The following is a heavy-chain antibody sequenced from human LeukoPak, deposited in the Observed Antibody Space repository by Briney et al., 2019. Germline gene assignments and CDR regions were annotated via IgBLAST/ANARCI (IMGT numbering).Heavy chain of an antibody. Sequence: SETLSLTCTVSGGSMSGYFWSWIRQPAGNGLEWIGRIYVGGTTNYNPSLKSRVTLSLEPSKKQFSLRLTSVTAADTAVYYCARAYGRNLVDYWGQGTLVTVSS. CDR3: ARAYGRNLVDY. D-gene: IGHD3-10*01. V-gene: IGHV4-4*07. CDR1: GGSMSGYF. J-gene: IGHJ4*02. CDR2: IYVGGTT.